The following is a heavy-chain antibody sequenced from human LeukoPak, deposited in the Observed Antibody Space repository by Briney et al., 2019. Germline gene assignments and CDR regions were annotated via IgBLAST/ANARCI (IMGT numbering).Heavy chain of an antibody. V-gene: IGHV3-48*03. J-gene: IGHJ4*02. CDR3: ARRSAVAGTY. CDR1: GFTFSSYE. Sequence: PGGSLRLSCAASGFTFSSYEINWVRQAPGKGLEWVSYISSSGSTIYYADSVKGRFTISRDNAKNSLYLQMNSLRAEDTAVYYCARRSAVAGTYWGQGTLVTVSS. D-gene: IGHD6-19*01. CDR2: ISSSGSTI.